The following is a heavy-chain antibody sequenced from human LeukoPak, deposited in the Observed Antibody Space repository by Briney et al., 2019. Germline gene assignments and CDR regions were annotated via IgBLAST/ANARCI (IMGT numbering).Heavy chain of an antibody. CDR3: AKDDIPAFATGYMDV. Sequence: GGSLRLTCKASGMTFDTYTMSWVRQAPGQGLEWVSGISASGGITFYADSEKGRFTISRDNSKNTLYLQMNSLRVEDTAIYYCAKDDIPAFATGYMDVWGKGTTVTVSS. CDR2: ISASGGIT. D-gene: IGHD2-2*01. CDR1: GMTFDTYT. V-gene: IGHV3-23*01. J-gene: IGHJ6*03.